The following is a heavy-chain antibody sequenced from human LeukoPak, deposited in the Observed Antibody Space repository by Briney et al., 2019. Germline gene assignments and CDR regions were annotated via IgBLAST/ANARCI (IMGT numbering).Heavy chain of an antibody. CDR2: INSDGSST. CDR1: GFTFSSYW. Sequence: GGSLRLSCAASGFTFSSYWMHWVRQAPGKGLVWVSRINSDGSSTSYADSVKGRFTISRDNAKNTLYLQMNSLKAEDTAVYYCAREGGWYSSGYWGQGTLVTVSS. V-gene: IGHV3-74*01. CDR3: AREGGWYSSGY. J-gene: IGHJ4*02. D-gene: IGHD6-19*01.